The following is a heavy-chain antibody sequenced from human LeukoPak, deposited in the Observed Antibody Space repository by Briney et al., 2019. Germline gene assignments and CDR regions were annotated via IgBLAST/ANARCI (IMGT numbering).Heavy chain of an antibody. CDR1: GFTHSRYW. CDR3: ARNRGWQQFDY. D-gene: IGHD6-13*01. J-gene: IGHJ4*02. CDR2: IKEDGGAK. Sequence: QPGVSLTLPCAASGFTHSRYWMVWLRHAPGKAREGVANIKEDGGAKNDVDSVKGRFTNSRDNAKDSVYLQINSLRAEDTALYYCARNRGWQQFDYWGRGTLVTVSS. V-gene: IGHV3-7*04.